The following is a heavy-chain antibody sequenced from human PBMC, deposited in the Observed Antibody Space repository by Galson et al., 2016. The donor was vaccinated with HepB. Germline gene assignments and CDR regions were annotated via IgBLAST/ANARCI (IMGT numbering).Heavy chain of an antibody. CDR2: ISWDGTSA. J-gene: IGHJ3*01. CDR1: GFTFDDYA. Sequence: SLRLSCAASGFTFDDYAMHWVRQAPGKGLEWVSLISWDGTSAYYAGSVKGRFTISRDNTKNSLYLQMNSLRAEDTALYYCAKGKLLWFGELPLDDSFDFWGQGTMVTVSS. CDR3: AKGKLLWFGELPLDDSFDF. V-gene: IGHV3-43D*04. D-gene: IGHD3-10*01.